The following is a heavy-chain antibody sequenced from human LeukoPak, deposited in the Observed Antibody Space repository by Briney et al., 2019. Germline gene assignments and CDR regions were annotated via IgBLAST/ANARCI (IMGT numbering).Heavy chain of an antibody. V-gene: IGHV4-34*01. CDR3: ARAGALIPAFAY. CDR2: IKHSGSA. J-gene: IGHJ4*02. CDR1: GVSFSGYY. D-gene: IGHD3-10*01. Sequence: SETLCLTCAVYGVSFSGYYWSWIRQPPGKGLEWIGDIKHSGSANYNPALKRRVTVSSDASKNQFPLKLSSVTGADTAVYYCARAGALIPAFAYWGQGTLVTVSS.